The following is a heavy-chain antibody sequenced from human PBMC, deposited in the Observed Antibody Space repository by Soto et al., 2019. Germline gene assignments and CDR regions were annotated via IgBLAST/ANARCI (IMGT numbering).Heavy chain of an antibody. Sequence: QVQLQASGPGLVKPSETLSLTCTVSGVSISSYYWSWIRQPPGKGLEWIGYIYYSGSTNYNPSLTSRVTRSVDTSKNQFSLKLSSVTAADTAVYYCARDSSSSWANFDYWGQGTMVTVSS. J-gene: IGHJ4*02. CDR2: IYYSGST. V-gene: IGHV4-59*01. CDR3: ARDSSSSWANFDY. CDR1: GVSISSYY. D-gene: IGHD6-13*01.